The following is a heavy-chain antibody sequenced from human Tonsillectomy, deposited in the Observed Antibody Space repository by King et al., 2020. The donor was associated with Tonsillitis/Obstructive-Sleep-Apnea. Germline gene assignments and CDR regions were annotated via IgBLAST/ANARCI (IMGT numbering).Heavy chain of an antibody. D-gene: IGHD2-2*01. J-gene: IGHJ4*02. Sequence: VQLQQWGAGLLKPSEILSLTFAVYCGSFSGYYWSLIRQPPGQGLEWIGEINHSGSTTYNTSLKIRVTISVDTSKNQFSLKLSSVTAADTAVYYCARCRIDIVVVPAADLDYWGQGTLVTVSS. CDR1: CGSFSGYY. CDR2: INHSGST. V-gene: IGHV4-34*01. CDR3: ARCRIDIVVVPAADLDY.